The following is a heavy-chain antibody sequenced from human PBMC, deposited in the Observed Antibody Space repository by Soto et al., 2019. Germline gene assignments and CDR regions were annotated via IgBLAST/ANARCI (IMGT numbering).Heavy chain of an antibody. J-gene: IGHJ6*02. V-gene: IGHV5-51*01. D-gene: IGHD2-15*01. CDR2: IYPADSDT. CDR3: ARQFHDNSGGGYYYYGLDV. CDR1: GYSFTSYW. Sequence: PGESLKISCKGSGYSFTSYWIAWVRQMPGKGLEWMGIIYPADSDTRYSPSFQGQVTISADKYINTAYLQWSSLKASDTATYYCARQFHDNSGGGYYYYGLDVWGQGTTVTVSS.